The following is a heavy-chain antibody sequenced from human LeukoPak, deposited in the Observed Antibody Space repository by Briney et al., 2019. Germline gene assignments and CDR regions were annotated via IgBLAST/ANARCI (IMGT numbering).Heavy chain of an antibody. CDR2: IYSGGDT. Sequence: HPGGSLRLSCAASGIIVSSNHMSWVRQAPGKRPEWVSAIYSGGDTFYADSVRGRFTISKDNSKNTLYLQMDNLRAEDTAVYYCANIGTYSSGWEPYEYWGQGTLVTVSS. CDR3: ANIGTYSSGWEPYEY. V-gene: IGHV3-53*01. CDR1: GIIVSSNH. J-gene: IGHJ4*02. D-gene: IGHD6-19*01.